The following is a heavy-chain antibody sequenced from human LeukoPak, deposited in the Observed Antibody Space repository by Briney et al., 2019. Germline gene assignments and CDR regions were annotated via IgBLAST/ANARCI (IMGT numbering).Heavy chain of an antibody. CDR3: ARLDSSGYYPY. Sequence: ASVKVSCKASGYTFITYGITWVRQAPGQGLEWMGWISAYNGNTNYAQKLQGRVTMTTDTSTSTAYMELRSLRSDDTAVYYCARLDSSGYYPYWGQGTLVTVSS. J-gene: IGHJ4*02. CDR1: GYTFITYG. D-gene: IGHD3-22*01. CDR2: ISAYNGNT. V-gene: IGHV1-18*01.